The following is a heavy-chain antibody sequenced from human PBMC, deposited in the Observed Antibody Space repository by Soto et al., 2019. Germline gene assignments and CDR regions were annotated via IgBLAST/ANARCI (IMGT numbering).Heavy chain of an antibody. CDR2: VSSDGSNQ. CDR1: GFSFNKYG. V-gene: IGHV3-30*18. CDR3: AKDRVIQMLPIWPDP. D-gene: IGHD2-8*01. J-gene: IGHJ5*02. Sequence: WGSLRLSCASSGFSFNKYGMPWVRQAPGKGLEWAAYVSSDGSNQYYADSVKGRFTISRDNSKSTLFLQLDSLRVDDTAVYYCAKDRVIQMLPIWPDPWGQGTLVTVSS.